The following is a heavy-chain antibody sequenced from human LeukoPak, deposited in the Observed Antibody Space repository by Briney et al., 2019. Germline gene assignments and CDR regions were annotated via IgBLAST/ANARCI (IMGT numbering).Heavy chain of an antibody. V-gene: IGHV1-2*06. J-gene: IGHJ4*02. CDR1: GYTFTGYF. Sequence: ASVKVSCKASGYTFTGYFMHWVRQAPGQGLKWMGRINPNSGDTNYAQTLQGRVTMTRDTSISTVYMELSRLRSDDTAVYYCARDLSSTSNWELDYWGQGTLVTVSS. CDR3: ARDLSSTSNWELDY. CDR2: INPNSGDT. D-gene: IGHD7-27*01.